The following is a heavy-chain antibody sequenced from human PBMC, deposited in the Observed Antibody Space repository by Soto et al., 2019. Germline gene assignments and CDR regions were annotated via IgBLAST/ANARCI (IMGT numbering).Heavy chain of an antibody. J-gene: IGHJ4*02. CDR1: GFTFSSYD. V-gene: IGHV3-23*01. CDR3: AKFWATVTTGWWFDY. Sequence: EVQLLESGGGLVQPGGSLRLSCAASGFTFSSYDMSWVRQAPGKGLEWVSTISGSGGSTYYADSVKGRFTISRDNSKNTLYLQINSLRAEDTAVYYCAKFWATVTTGWWFDYCGQGTLVTVSS. CDR2: ISGSGGST. D-gene: IGHD4-17*01.